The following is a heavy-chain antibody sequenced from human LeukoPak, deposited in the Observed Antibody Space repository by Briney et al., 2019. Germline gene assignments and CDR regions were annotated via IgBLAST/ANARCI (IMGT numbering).Heavy chain of an antibody. V-gene: IGHV4-59*01. CDR2: IYYSGST. Sequence: SETPSLTCTVSGGSISSYYWSWIRQPPGKGLEWIGYIYYSGSTNYNPSLKSRVTISVDTSKNQFSLKLSSVTAADTAVYYCARFPGYCSSTSCLGGMDVWGQGTTVTVSS. D-gene: IGHD2-2*01. J-gene: IGHJ6*02. CDR1: GGSISSYY. CDR3: ARFPGYCSSTSCLGGMDV.